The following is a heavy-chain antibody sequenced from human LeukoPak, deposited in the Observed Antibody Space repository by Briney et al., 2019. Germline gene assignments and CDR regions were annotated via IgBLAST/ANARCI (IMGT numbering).Heavy chain of an antibody. Sequence: SVKVSCKASGGTFSSYAISWVRQAPGQGLEWMGGIIPIFGTANYAQKFQGRVTITADESTSTAYMELSSLRSEDTAVYYCAGDVLGIAAAGTVNWFDPWGQGTLVTVSS. CDR2: IIPIFGTA. J-gene: IGHJ5*02. V-gene: IGHV1-69*13. D-gene: IGHD6-13*01. CDR1: GGTFSSYA. CDR3: AGDVLGIAAAGTVNWFDP.